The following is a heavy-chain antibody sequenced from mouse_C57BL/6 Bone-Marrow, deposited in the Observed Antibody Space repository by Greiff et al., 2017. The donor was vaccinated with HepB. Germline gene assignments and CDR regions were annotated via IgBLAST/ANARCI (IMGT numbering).Heavy chain of an antibody. V-gene: IGHV1-81*01. Sequence: VNLVESGAELARPGASVKLSCKASGYTFTSYGISWVKQRTGQGLEWIGEIYPRSGNTYYNEKFKGKATLTADKSSSTAYMELRSLTSEDSAVYFCAREGITTVVDYFDYWGQGTTLTVSS. CDR3: AREGITTVVDYFDY. D-gene: IGHD1-1*01. J-gene: IGHJ2*01. CDR1: GYTFTSYG. CDR2: IYPRSGNT.